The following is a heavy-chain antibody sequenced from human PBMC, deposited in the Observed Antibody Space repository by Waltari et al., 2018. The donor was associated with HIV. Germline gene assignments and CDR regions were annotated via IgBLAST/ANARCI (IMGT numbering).Heavy chain of an antibody. Sequence: AQLVESGGGLVQPGGSLRLSCAASGFTFSSYDMYWGRQATGKGLEWVSAIGTAGDTYYPGSVKGRFTISRENAKNSLYLQMNSLRAEDTAVYYCARTLAQGWGLDYWGQGTLVTVSS. V-gene: IGHV3-13*01. CDR2: IGTAGDT. J-gene: IGHJ4*02. CDR1: GFTFSSYD. CDR3: ARTLAQGWGLDY. D-gene: IGHD3-16*01.